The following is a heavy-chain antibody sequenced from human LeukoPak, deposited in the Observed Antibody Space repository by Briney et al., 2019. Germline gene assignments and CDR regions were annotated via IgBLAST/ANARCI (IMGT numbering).Heavy chain of an antibody. CDR3: AKDDYDFWSGSRIYFDY. V-gene: IGHV3-23*01. Sequence: PGGSLRLSCAASGFTFSSYAMSWVRQAPGKGLEWVSAISGSGGSTYYADSVKGRFTISRDNSKNTLYLQMNSLRAEDTAVHYCAKDDYDFWSGSRIYFDYWGQGTLVTVSS. J-gene: IGHJ4*02. D-gene: IGHD3-3*01. CDR2: ISGSGGST. CDR1: GFTFSSYA.